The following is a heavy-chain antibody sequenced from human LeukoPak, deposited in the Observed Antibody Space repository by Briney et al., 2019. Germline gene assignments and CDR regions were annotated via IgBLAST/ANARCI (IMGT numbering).Heavy chain of an antibody. J-gene: IGHJ6*02. D-gene: IGHD3-3*01. CDR1: GFTFSSYA. CDR3: ARDYDFWSGYYIYYYYGMDV. Sequence: PGGSLRLSCAVSGFTFSSYAMHWVRQAPGKGLEWVAVISYDGSNKYYADSVKGRFTISRDNSKNTLYLQMNSLRAEDTAVYYCARDYDFWSGYYIYYYYGMDVWGQGTTVTVSS. CDR2: ISYDGSNK. V-gene: IGHV3-30-3*01.